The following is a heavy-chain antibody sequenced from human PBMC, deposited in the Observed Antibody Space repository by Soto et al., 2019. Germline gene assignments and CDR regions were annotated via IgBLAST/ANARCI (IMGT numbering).Heavy chain of an antibody. J-gene: IGHJ4*02. CDR2: ISSSSSTI. V-gene: IGHV3-48*01. Sequence: GGSLRLSCAASGFTFSSYSMNWVRQAPGKGLEWVSYISSSSSTIYYADSVKGRFTISRDNAKNSLYLQMNSLRAEDTAVYYCARDRGAAARPGFDYWGQGTLVTVSS. D-gene: IGHD6-6*01. CDR1: GFTFSSYS. CDR3: ARDRGAAARPGFDY.